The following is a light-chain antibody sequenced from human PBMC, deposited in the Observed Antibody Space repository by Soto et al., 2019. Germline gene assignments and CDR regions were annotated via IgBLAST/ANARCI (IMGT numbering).Light chain of an antibody. Sequence: ERVMTQAPATLSVSPGERATLSCRASQSVSSDLAWYQQKPGQGPRLLIYGAFNRATGVPARFSGSGSGTEFTLTISILQSEDFAVYYCQQYNNWPLTFGGGTKVEIK. J-gene: IGKJ4*01. V-gene: IGKV3-15*01. CDR3: QQYNNWPLT. CDR1: QSVSSD. CDR2: GAF.